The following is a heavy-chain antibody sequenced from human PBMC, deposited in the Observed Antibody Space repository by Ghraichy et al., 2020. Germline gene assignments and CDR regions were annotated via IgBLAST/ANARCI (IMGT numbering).Heavy chain of an antibody. CDR2: IYYSGST. D-gene: IGHD3-10*01. CDR3: ARLSRWPSGPPPGYGAGYYYGMDV. J-gene: IGHJ6*02. V-gene: IGHV4-59*08. CDR1: GGSISSYY. Sequence: SETLSLTCTVSGGSISSYYWSWIRQPPGKGLEWIGYIYYSGSTNYNPSLKSRVTISVDTSKNQFSLKLSSVTAADTAVYYCARLSRWPSGPPPGYGAGYYYGMDVWGQGTTVTVSS.